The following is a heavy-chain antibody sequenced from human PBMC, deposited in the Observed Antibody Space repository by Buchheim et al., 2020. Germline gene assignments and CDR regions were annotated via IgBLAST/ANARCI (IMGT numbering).Heavy chain of an antibody. V-gene: IGHV4-59*01. CDR3: ARDRRDGYNAYFFDY. CDR2: VYYSGST. CDR1: GGPISSYY. J-gene: IGHJ4*02. Sequence: QVQLQESGPGLVKPSETLSLTCTVSGGPISSYYWSWIRQPPGKGLEWIGCVYYSGSTDYNPSLKSRLTISVDTSKNQLSLKLSSVTAADTAVYYCARDRRDGYNAYFFDYWGQGTL. D-gene: IGHD5-24*01.